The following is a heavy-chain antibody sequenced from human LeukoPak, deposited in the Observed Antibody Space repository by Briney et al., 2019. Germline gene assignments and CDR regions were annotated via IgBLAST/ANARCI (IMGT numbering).Heavy chain of an antibody. D-gene: IGHD3-22*01. CDR1: GFTFSTYW. Sequence: LSGGSLRLSCAASGFTFSTYWMHWVRQAPGKGLVWVSRIKSGGSTNYADSVKGRFTISRDNPKNTVSLQMNSLRPEDTGVYYCARAPSEIGGYYPEYFRHWGQGTLVTVSS. V-gene: IGHV3-74*01. J-gene: IGHJ1*01. CDR2: IKSGGST. CDR3: ARAPSEIGGYYPEYFRH.